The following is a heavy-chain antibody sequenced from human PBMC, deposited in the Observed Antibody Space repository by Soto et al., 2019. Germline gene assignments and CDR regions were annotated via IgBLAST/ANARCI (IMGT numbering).Heavy chain of an antibody. J-gene: IGHJ3*02. CDR3: ARDLLGYCSGGSCYSSLGGTFDI. V-gene: IGHV1-2*04. CDR1: GYTFTGYY. Sequence: ASVKVSCKASGYTFTGYYMHWVRQAPGQGLEWMGWINPNSGGTNYAQKFQGWVTMTRDTSISTAYMELSRLRSDDTAVYYCARDLLGYCSGGSCYSSLGGTFDIWGQGTMVTVSS. CDR2: INPNSGGT. D-gene: IGHD2-15*01.